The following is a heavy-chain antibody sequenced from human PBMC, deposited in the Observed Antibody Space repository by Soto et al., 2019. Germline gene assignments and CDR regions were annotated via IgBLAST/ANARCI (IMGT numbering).Heavy chain of an antibody. J-gene: IGHJ5*02. CDR3: ARGSIVGATEGWFDP. D-gene: IGHD1-26*01. CDR2: IYHSGST. V-gene: IGHV4-38-2*01. CDR1: GYSISSGYY. Sequence: PSETLSLTXAVSGYSISSGYYWGWIRQPPGKGLEWIGSIYHSGSTYYNPSLKSRVTISVDTSKNQFSLKLSSVTAADTAVYYCARGSIVGATEGWFDPWGQGTLVTVSS.